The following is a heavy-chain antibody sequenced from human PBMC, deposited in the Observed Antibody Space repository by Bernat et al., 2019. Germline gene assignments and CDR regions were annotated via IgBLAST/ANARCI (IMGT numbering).Heavy chain of an antibody. J-gene: IGHJ4*02. CDR1: GFTFRSSW. CDR3: VKDTDS. V-gene: IGHV3-7*03. CDR2: IKQDGTEI. Sequence: EVQLVESGGGLVQPGGSLTLSCAASGFTFRSSWMRWIRQAPGKGLEWVANIKQDGTEIYYVDAVKGRFTISRDNAKNSLYLQMNSLRAEDTAVYYCVKDTDSWGQGTLVTVSS.